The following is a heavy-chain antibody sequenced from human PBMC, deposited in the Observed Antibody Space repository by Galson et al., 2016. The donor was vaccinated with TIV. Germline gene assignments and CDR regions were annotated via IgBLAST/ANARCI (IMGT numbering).Heavy chain of an antibody. CDR2: IYYSGST. D-gene: IGHD3-22*01. CDR1: GGSISSGDYY. CDR3: ARFVDSSGCFDS. V-gene: IGHV4-30-4*08. J-gene: IGHJ4*02. Sequence: TLSLTCTVSGGSISSGDYYWHWIRQSPGKGLEWIGYIYYSGSTYYNPSLKGRVTIAVDTSKKQFSLKLTSLSATDRAVYYCARFVDSSGCFDSWGQGILVTVSS.